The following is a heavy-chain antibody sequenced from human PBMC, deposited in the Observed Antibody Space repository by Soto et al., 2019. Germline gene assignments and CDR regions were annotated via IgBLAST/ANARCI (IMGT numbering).Heavy chain of an antibody. CDR3: ARGGIGELFSYGMDV. Sequence: SETLSLTCTVSGGPISSGGYYWSWIRQHPGKGLEWIGYIYYSGSTYYNPSLKSRVTISVDTSKNQFSLKLSSVTAADTAVYYCARGGIGELFSYGMDVWGQGTTVTVSS. J-gene: IGHJ6*02. V-gene: IGHV4-31*03. D-gene: IGHD3-10*01. CDR2: IYYSGST. CDR1: GGPISSGGYY.